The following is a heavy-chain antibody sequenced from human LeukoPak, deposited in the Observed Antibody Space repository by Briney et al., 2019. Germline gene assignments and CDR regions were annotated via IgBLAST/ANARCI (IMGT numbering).Heavy chain of an antibody. J-gene: IGHJ4*02. V-gene: IGHV3-11*04. Sequence: KPGGSLSLSCAASGFTFSDYYMSWIRQAPGKGLEWVSYISSSGSTIYYADSVKGRFTISRDNAKNSLYLQMNSLRAEDTAVYYCASSSGWYFQVDYWGQGTLVTVSS. CDR1: GFTFSDYY. D-gene: IGHD6-19*01. CDR3: ASSSGWYFQVDY. CDR2: ISSSGSTI.